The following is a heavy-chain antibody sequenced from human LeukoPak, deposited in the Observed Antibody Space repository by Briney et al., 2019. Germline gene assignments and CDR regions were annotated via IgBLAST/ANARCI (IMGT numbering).Heavy chain of an antibody. CDR3: TRGSIAYYYMDV. V-gene: IGHV4-59*01. CDR2: IYYSGST. J-gene: IGHJ6*03. CDR1: GGSISSYY. D-gene: IGHD3-22*01. Sequence: SETLSLTCTVSGGSISSYYWGWIRQPPGKGLEWIGYIYYSGSTNYNPSLKSRVTISVDTSENQFSLKLSSVTAADTAVYYCTRGSIAYYYMDVWGKGTTVTISS.